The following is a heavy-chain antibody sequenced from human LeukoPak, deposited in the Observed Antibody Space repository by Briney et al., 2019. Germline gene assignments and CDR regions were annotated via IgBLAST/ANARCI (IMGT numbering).Heavy chain of an antibody. CDR3: ARGYRYGLDV. D-gene: IGHD3-16*02. Sequence: QPGGSLRLSCAASGFAFSPYWMHWVRQAPGKGLVWVSHINGDGTNTRYADSVKGRFTISRDNARNTLYLQMNSLRAEDTAAYYCARGYRYGLDVWGQGATVTVSS. CDR1: GFAFSPYW. V-gene: IGHV3-74*01. CDR2: INGDGTNT. J-gene: IGHJ6*02.